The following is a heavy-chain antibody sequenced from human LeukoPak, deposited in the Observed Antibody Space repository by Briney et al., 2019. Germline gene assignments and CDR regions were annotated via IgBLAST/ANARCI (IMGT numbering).Heavy chain of an antibody. D-gene: IGHD1-26*01. CDR1: GYSFTSYW. J-gene: IGHJ3*02. CDR2: IYPGDSDT. CDR3: ARLSIVGATTHAFDI. V-gene: IGHV5-51*01. Sequence: GESLKISCKGSGYSFTSYWIGWVRQMPGKGLEWMGIIYPGDSDTRYSPSFQGQVTISADKSISTAYLQWSSLKASDTAMYYCARLSIVGATTHAFDIWGQGTMVTVSS.